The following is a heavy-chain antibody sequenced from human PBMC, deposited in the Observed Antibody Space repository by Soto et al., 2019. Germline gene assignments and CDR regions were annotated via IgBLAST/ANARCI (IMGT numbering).Heavy chain of an antibody. V-gene: IGHV3-23*01. Sequence: EVQLLASGGGLVQPGGALRLSCAASGFTFSNYAIPWVRQDAGRGLEWVSTISETGASTYYGDSVRGRFTISRDNSRSTAFLPMTSLRAEDTAVYFCAKWVAGNSIFLQYWGQGTLVTVSS. CDR3: AKWVAGNSIFLQY. J-gene: IGHJ1*01. CDR2: ISETGAST. CDR1: GFTFSNYA. D-gene: IGHD2-21*01.